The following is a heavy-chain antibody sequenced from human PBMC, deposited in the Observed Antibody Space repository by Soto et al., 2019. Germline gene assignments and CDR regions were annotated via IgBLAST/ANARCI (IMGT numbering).Heavy chain of an antibody. CDR3: AREVGQGENYFVY. D-gene: IGHD3-16*01. CDR1: GGSISSYY. Sequence: PSETLSLTCTVSGGSISSYYWSWIRQPPGKGLEWIGYIYYSGSTNYNPSLKSRVTISVDTSKNQFSLKLSSVTAADTAVYYCAREVGQGENYFVYWGQGTLVTVSS. V-gene: IGHV4-59*01. CDR2: IYYSGST. J-gene: IGHJ4*02.